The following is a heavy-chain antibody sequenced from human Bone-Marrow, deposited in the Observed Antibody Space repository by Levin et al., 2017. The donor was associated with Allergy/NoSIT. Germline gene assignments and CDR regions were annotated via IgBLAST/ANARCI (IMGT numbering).Heavy chain of an antibody. Sequence: LSLTCAASGFTISNYWMSWVRQAPGKGLEWVANIKQDGGEKYYVASVKGRFAISRDNAKNSLYLQMSSLRAEDTAVYYCARDDWAVAGGYWGQGTLVTVSS. V-gene: IGHV3-7*04. J-gene: IGHJ4*02. CDR2: IKQDGGEK. CDR3: ARDDWAVAGGY. CDR1: GFTISNYW. D-gene: IGHD6-19*01.